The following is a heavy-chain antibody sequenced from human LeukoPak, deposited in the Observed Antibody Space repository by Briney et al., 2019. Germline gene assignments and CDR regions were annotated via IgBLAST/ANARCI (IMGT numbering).Heavy chain of an antibody. CDR3: ARVGYCSGGSCYPLFDY. D-gene: IGHD2-15*01. J-gene: IGHJ4*02. V-gene: IGHV1-2*02. Sequence: ASVKVSCKASGYTFTSYYMHWVRQAPGQGLEWMGWVNPKSGGANYAQKFQGRVTMTRDTSTSTAYMGLSSLRSDDTAVYYCARVGYCSGGSCYPLFDYWGQGTLVTVSS. CDR2: VNPKSGGA. CDR1: GYTFTSYY.